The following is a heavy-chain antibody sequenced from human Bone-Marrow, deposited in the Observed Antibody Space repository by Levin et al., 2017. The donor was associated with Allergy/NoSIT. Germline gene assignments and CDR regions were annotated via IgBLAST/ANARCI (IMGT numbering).Heavy chain of an antibody. CDR1: GDSSTDYH. V-gene: IGHV1-2*06. Sequence: GASVKVSCRVFGDSSTDYHVHWVRQAPGQGLEWMARINVNSGGTNYAQEFQGRVTMTRDTSTSTAYMELSRLRSDDTAVYYCARGRDYGLYLWGQGTLVTVSS. D-gene: IGHD4-17*01. CDR3: ARGRDYGLYL. J-gene: IGHJ4*02. CDR2: INVNSGGT.